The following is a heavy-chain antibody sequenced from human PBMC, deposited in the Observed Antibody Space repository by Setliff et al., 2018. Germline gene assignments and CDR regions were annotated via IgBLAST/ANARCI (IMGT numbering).Heavy chain of an antibody. V-gene: IGHV1-8*03. CDR2: MNPNSGNT. CDR1: GYTFTSYD. Sequence: ASVKFSCKASGYTFTSYDINWVRQATGQGLEGMGWMNPNSGNTGYAQKFQGRVTITADESTSTAYMELSSLRSEDTAVYYCARGIEPLLPVPDYWGQGTLVTVSS. D-gene: IGHD3-10*01. J-gene: IGHJ4*02. CDR3: ARGIEPLLPVPDY.